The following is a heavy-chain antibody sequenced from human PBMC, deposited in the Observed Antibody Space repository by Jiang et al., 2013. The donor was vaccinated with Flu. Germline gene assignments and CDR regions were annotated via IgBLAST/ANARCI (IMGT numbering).Heavy chain of an antibody. Sequence: PGGPVRLSCAASGFTFSSYAMSWVRQAPGKGLEWVSAISGSGGSTYYADSVKGRFTISRDNSKNTLYLQMNSLRAEDTAVYYCARDGSSSAAAFDYWGQGTLVTVSS. D-gene: IGHD6-6*01. V-gene: IGHV3-23*01. CDR1: GFTFSSYA. J-gene: IGHJ4*02. CDR3: ARDGSSSAAAFDY. CDR2: ISGSGGST.